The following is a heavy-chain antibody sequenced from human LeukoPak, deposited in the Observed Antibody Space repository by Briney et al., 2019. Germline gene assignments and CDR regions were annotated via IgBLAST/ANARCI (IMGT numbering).Heavy chain of an antibody. J-gene: IGHJ4*02. CDR3: AKRGSFLTKEFDH. V-gene: IGHV3-23*01. Sequence: GGSLRLSCAASGFSFSSYAMSWVRQAPGKGLEWVSAISGSGGSTYYADCVKGRFTISRDNSKNTLYLQMNSLRAEDTAVYYCAKRGSFLTKEFDHWGQGTLVTVSS. CDR1: GFSFSSYA. D-gene: IGHD4-11*01. CDR2: ISGSGGST.